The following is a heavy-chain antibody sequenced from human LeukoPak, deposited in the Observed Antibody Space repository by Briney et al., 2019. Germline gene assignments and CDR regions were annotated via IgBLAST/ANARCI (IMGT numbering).Heavy chain of an antibody. J-gene: IGHJ4*02. CDR3: AKDRGSSGWYRGADY. CDR2: ITSSGAYI. V-gene: IGHV3-21*04. CDR1: GFTFRTYT. Sequence: PGASLSLSCAASGFTFRTYTMNWVRQAPGKGLEWVSSITSSGAYIFYADSVKGRFTISRDNAKNSLSLQMNSLRAEDTAVYYCAKDRGSSGWYRGADYWGQGTLVTVSS. D-gene: IGHD6-19*01.